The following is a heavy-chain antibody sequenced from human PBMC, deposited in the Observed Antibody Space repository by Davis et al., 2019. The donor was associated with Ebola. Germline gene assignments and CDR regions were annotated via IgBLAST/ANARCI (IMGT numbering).Heavy chain of an antibody. CDR2: INHSGGT. V-gene: IGHV4-34*01. J-gene: IGHJ4*02. CDR1: GGSFSGYY. Sequence: MPSETLSLTCAVYGGSFSGYYWSWIRQPPGKGLEWIGDINHSGGTNYNPSLKSRATISEDTSKNQFSLKVYSVTAADTAVYYCARGSVIGSTSWYYNYWGQGTLVTVSS. CDR3: ARGSVIGSTSWYYNY. D-gene: IGHD2-2*01.